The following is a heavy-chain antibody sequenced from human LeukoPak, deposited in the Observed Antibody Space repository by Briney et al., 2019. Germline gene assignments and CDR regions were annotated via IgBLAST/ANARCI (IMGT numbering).Heavy chain of an antibody. CDR1: GFTFSSYG. Sequence: PGGSLRLSCAASGFTFSSYGMHWVRQAPGKGLEWVAVIWYDGSNKYYADSVKGRFPTSRDNSKNTLYLQMNSLRAEDTAVYYCAREAIYCSGGSCYAYAFDIWGQGTMVTVSS. J-gene: IGHJ3*02. V-gene: IGHV3-33*01. D-gene: IGHD2-15*01. CDR2: IWYDGSNK. CDR3: AREAIYCSGGSCYAYAFDI.